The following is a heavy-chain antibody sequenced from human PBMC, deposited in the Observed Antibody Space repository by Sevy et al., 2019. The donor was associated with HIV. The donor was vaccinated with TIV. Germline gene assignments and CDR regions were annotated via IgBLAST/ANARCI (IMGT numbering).Heavy chain of an antibody. CDR3: ITDPAYRGYDEEVINYYFYGMDV. V-gene: IGHV3-15*01. D-gene: IGHD5-12*01. Sequence: GGSLRLSCTASGFTFSSAWMSWVRQAPGKGLEWVGRIKSEFDGGAIDYAAPVKGRFSISREDSKTTVYLQMNSLKTDDTTVYYCITDPAYRGYDEEVINYYFYGMDVWGQGTTVTVSS. J-gene: IGHJ6*02. CDR1: GFTFSSAW. CDR2: IKSEFDGGAI.